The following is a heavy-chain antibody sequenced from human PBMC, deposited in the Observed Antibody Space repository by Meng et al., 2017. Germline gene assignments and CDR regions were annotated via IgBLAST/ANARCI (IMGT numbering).Heavy chain of an antibody. J-gene: IGHJ4*02. Sequence: QVQLLVSGGRWVHPVRSLRLSCAASGFTFSSYAMHWVRQAPGKGLEWVAVISYDGSNKYYADSVKGRFTISRDNSKNTLYLQMNSLRAEDTAVYYCASMGYWGQGTLVTVSS. CDR2: ISYDGSNK. D-gene: IGHD3-10*01. CDR1: GFTFSSYA. V-gene: IGHV3-30*01. CDR3: ASMGY.